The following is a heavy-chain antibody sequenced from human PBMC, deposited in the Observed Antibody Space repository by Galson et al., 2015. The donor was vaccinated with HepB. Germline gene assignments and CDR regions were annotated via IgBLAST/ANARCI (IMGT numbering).Heavy chain of an antibody. CDR1: GFTFSSYG. CDR2: ISYDGSNK. CDR3: AKDLSGYNDY. Sequence: SLRLSCAASGFTFSSYGMHWVRQAPGKGLEWVAVISYDGSNKYYADSVKGRFTISRDNSRNTLYLQMNSLRAEDTAVYYCAKDLSGYNDYWGQGTLVTVSS. J-gene: IGHJ4*02. V-gene: IGHV3-30*18. D-gene: IGHD3-22*01.